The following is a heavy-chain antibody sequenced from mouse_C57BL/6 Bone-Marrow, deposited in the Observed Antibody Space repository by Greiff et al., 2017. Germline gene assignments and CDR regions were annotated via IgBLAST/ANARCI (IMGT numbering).Heavy chain of an antibody. CDR3: GRLRPFDYAMDY. D-gene: IGHD2-4*01. Sequence: QVQLQQSGPGLVQPSQSLSITCTVSGFSLTSSGVHWVRQSPGTGLEWLGVIWRGGSTDYNAAFMSRLSITKDNSKSQVFFKMNSQQADDTAIYYCGRLRPFDYAMDYWGQGTSVTVSS. CDR2: IWRGGST. J-gene: IGHJ4*01. CDR1: GFSLTSSG. V-gene: IGHV2-5*01.